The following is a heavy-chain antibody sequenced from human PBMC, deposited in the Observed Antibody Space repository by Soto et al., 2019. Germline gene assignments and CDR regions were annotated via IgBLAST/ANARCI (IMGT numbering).Heavy chain of an antibody. J-gene: IGHJ4*02. CDR1: GFTFSSYV. CDR2: VSVSGSNT. V-gene: IGHV3-23*01. Sequence: GGSLRLSCAASGFTFSSYVMSWVRQAPGKGLEWVSAVSVSGSNTYYADSMKGRFTISRDNAKNALYLQMTSLRPDDTAVYCCTRGPRPTSIGTGAFWGQGTLVTVSS. CDR3: TRGPRPTSIGTGAF. D-gene: IGHD3-10*01.